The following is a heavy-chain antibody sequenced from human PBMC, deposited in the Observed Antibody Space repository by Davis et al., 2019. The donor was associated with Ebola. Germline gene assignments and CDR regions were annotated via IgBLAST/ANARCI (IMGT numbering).Heavy chain of an antibody. CDR2: ISSSSSYI. CDR3: AREHSSSPYYYYYGMDV. V-gene: IGHV3-21*01. Sequence: GGSLRLSCTASGFTFGDYAMSWVRQAPGKGLEWVSSISSSSSYIYYADSVKGRFTISRDNAKNSLYLQMNSLRAEDTAVYYCAREHSSSPYYYYYGMDVWGQGTTVTVSS. D-gene: IGHD6-13*01. J-gene: IGHJ6*02. CDR1: GFTFGDYA.